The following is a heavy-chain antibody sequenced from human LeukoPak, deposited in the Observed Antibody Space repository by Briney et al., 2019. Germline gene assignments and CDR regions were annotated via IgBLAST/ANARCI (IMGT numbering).Heavy chain of an antibody. CDR3: AKDSNSVIMWFEN. V-gene: IGHV3-23*01. CDR2: VSVSGA. CDR1: GFTFSNYA. D-gene: IGHD3-10*01. Sequence: GGSPRLSCAASGFTFSNYAMSWVRQAPGKGLEWVSGVSVSGAHYADSVKGRFTVSRDSSKETLYLQLNSLRPEDTAVYYCAKDSNSVIMWFENWGQGTLVTVSS. J-gene: IGHJ4*02.